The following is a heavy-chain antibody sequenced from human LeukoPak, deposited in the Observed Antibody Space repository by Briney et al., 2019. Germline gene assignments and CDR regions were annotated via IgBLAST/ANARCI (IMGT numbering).Heavy chain of an antibody. J-gene: IGHJ4*02. CDR1: GDSISYFY. V-gene: IGHV4-4*07. CDR3: ARGEAAAVCDY. Sequence: SETLSLTCSVSGDSISYFYWSWIRQAAGKGLEWIGRIHSSGSTDYNASLKSRVTISVDTSKNQFSLKLSSVTAADTAVYYCARGEAAAVCDYWGQGTLVTVSP. D-gene: IGHD6-13*01. CDR2: IHSSGST.